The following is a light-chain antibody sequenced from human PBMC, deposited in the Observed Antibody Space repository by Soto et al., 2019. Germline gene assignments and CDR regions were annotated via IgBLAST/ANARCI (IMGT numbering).Light chain of an antibody. Sequence: EIVLTQSPGTLSLSPGESATLSCKASESSYINSFACYYQKPGQPPRLLIYGASTRATGIPDRVSGSGSGTDFVLSIDRLEVEDSGIYYCQQYGASPFTFGPGTRV. V-gene: IGKV3-20*01. J-gene: IGKJ3*01. CDR3: QQYGASPFT. CDR1: ESSYINS. CDR2: GAS.